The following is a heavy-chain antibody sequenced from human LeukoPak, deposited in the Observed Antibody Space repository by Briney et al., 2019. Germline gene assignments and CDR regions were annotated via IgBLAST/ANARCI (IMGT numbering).Heavy chain of an antibody. V-gene: IGHV4-39*07. D-gene: IGHD2-8*02. Sequence: SEILSLTCSVSGGSISSRNFFWGWMRQPPGEGLEWIASIYYTGSTFYTPSLKSRVTISVDTSKNQVSLRLASVTAADTAVYYCARQSYCTAATCPGWFDPWGQGILVTVSS. CDR1: GGSISSRNFF. J-gene: IGHJ5*02. CDR3: ARQSYCTAATCPGWFDP. CDR2: IYYTGST.